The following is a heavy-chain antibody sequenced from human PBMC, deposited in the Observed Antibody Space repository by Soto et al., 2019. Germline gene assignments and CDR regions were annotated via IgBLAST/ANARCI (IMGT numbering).Heavy chain of an antibody. CDR1: GYTLTELS. V-gene: IGHV1-24*01. Sequence: ASVKVSCKVSGYTLTELSMHWVRQAPGKGLEWMGGFDPEDGETIYAQKFQGRVTMTEDTSTDTAYMELSSLRSADTAVYYCATSSITMIVVVTQESFGYWGQGTLVTVSS. J-gene: IGHJ4*02. CDR3: ATSSITMIVVVTQESFGY. CDR2: FDPEDGET. D-gene: IGHD3-22*01.